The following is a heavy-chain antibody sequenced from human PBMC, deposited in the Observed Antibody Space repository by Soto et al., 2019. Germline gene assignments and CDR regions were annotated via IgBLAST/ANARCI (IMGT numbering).Heavy chain of an antibody. J-gene: IGHJ4*02. V-gene: IGHV1-69*02. D-gene: IGHD3-9*01. CDR3: ARGDDILTGSDY. CDR2: IIPILGIP. CDR1: GGTFSSYI. Sequence: QVQLVQSGAEVKKPGSSVKVSCRASGGTFSSYIISWVRKAPGQGLEWMGRIIPILGIPHYAQKFQGRVTITADISTSTAYMELSSLRSEDTAVYYCARGDDILTGSDYWGQGTLVTVSS.